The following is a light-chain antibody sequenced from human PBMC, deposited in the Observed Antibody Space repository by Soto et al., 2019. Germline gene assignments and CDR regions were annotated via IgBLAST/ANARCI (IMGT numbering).Light chain of an antibody. J-gene: IGKJ4*01. CDR3: QQYNNWPVLT. CDR2: GAS. CDR1: QSVSSN. V-gene: IGKV3-15*01. Sequence: EIVMTQSPATLCVSPGERATLSCRASQSVSSNLAWYQQKPGQAPRLLIYGASTRATGIPARFSGSGSGTEFTLTISSLQSEDFAVYYCQQYNNWPVLTFGGGTKVDIK.